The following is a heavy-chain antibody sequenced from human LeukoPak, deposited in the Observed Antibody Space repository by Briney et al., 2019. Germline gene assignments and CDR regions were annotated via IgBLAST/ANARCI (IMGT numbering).Heavy chain of an antibody. CDR3: ASRYYYDSSGYEFDY. J-gene: IGHJ4*02. CDR2: MNPNSGNT. Sequence: ASVKISCKASGYTFTSYDINWVRQATGQGLEWMGWMNPNSGNTGYAQKFQGRVTMTRNTSISTAYMELSSLRSEDTAVYYCASRYYYDSSGYEFDYWGQGTLVTVSS. CDR1: GYTFTSYD. V-gene: IGHV1-8*01. D-gene: IGHD3-22*01.